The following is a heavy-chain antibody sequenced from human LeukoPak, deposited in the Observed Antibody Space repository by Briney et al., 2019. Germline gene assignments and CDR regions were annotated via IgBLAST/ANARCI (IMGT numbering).Heavy chain of an antibody. D-gene: IGHD3-10*01. J-gene: IGHJ6*03. Sequence: GGSLRLSCPPFGSTFTTYRMTWVRQAPGKGLEWVSSISRSISYIYYAGSAKGRFTISRDNAKNSLYLQMNSLRAEDTAVYYCARDESYGSSTYYYYMAVWGKGTTVTVSS. CDR2: ISRSISYI. V-gene: IGHV3-21*01. CDR1: GSTFTTYR. CDR3: ARDESYGSSTYYYYMAV.